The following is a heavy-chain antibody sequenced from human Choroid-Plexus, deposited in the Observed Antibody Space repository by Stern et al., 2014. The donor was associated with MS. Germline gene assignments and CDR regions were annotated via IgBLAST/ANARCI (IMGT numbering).Heavy chain of an antibody. Sequence: QITLKESGPRLVKPTQTLTLTCTFSGFSLNTDGLGVGWLRQPPGKALEWHALIYWDDDKRYSPSLTNRLTITKDTSKNQVVLTMTNMDFVDTATYFCAHGSEYWSAHPDYWGQGIPVTVSS. CDR1: GFSLNTDGLG. CDR3: AHGSEYWSAHPDY. J-gene: IGHJ4*02. V-gene: IGHV2-5*02. D-gene: IGHD2-15*01. CDR2: IYWDDDK.